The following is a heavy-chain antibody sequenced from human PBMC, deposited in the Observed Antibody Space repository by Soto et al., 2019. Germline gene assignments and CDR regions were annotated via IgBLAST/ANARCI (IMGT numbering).Heavy chain of an antibody. CDR1: GYSISSGYY. J-gene: IGHJ5*02. D-gene: IGHD3-22*01. CDR2: IYHGGST. CDR3: ARVGPWVPYYYDSSPYTFENWFDP. V-gene: IGHV4-38-2*01. Sequence: PAETLSLTCAVSGYSISSGYYWGWLRQPPGKGLEGIRSIYHGGSTYYNPSLNSRVTLSIDMTNNHVSLILNSVTAADTAVYYCARVGPWVPYYYDSSPYTFENWFDPWGQGTLVTVSS.